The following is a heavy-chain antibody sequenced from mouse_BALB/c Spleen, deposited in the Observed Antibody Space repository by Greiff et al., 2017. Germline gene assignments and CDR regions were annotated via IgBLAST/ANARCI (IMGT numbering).Heavy chain of an antibody. CDR1: GYTFTSYV. J-gene: IGHJ4*01. CDR2: INPYNDGT. V-gene: IGHV1-14*01. CDR3: ARSGNYPHYYAMDY. Sequence: VQLQQSGPELVKPGASVKMSCKASGYTFTSYVMHWVKQKPGQGLEWIGYINPYNDGTKYNEKFKGKATLTSDKSSSTAYMELSSLTSEDSAVYYCARSGNYPHYYAMDYWGQGTSVTVSS. D-gene: IGHD2-1*01.